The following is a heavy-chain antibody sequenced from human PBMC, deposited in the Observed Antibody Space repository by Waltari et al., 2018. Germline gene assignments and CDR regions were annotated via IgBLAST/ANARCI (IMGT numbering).Heavy chain of an antibody. CDR1: GFTFNNYA. D-gene: IGHD3-22*01. J-gene: IGHJ3*01. CDR2: ISGSDGST. V-gene: IGHV3-23*01. CDR3: AKEGYFYDSSSYPDAFDV. Sequence: EVQLLESGGGLVQPGGSLRVSCAASGFTFNNYAMSWVRQAPGKGLAWVSAISGSDGSTYYSDSVKGRFTMSRDNSKNTLYLHMNSLRAEDTAVYYCAKEGYFYDSSSYPDAFDVWSQGTMVIVSS.